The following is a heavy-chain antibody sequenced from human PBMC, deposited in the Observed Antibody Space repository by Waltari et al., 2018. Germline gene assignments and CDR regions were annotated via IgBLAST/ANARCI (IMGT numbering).Heavy chain of an antibody. CDR3: ARGGYSLRFLEWLGNWFDP. CDR2: IIPSLGTA. D-gene: IGHD3-3*01. CDR1: GGTFSSYA. V-gene: IGHV1-69*01. J-gene: IGHJ5*02. Sequence: QVQLVQSGAEVKKPGSSVKVSCKASGGTFSSYAISWVRQAPGQGLEWMGGIIPSLGTANYAQKFQGRVTITADESTSTAYMELSSLRSEDTAVYYCARGGYSLRFLEWLGNWFDPWGQGTLVTVSS.